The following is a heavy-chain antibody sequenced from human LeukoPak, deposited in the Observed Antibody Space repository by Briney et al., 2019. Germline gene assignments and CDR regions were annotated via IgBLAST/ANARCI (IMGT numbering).Heavy chain of an antibody. D-gene: IGHD2-15*01. CDR3: AKGPVVTFDI. V-gene: IGHV3-21*04. CDR1: GFTFDDYS. CDR2: ISSSSNYI. Sequence: GGSLRLSCAASGFTFDDYSMYWVRQAPGKGLEWFSSISSSSNYIYYADSVKGRFTISRDNSKKTLYLQMNSLRAEDTAVYYCAKGPVVTFDIWGQGTMVTVSS. J-gene: IGHJ3*02.